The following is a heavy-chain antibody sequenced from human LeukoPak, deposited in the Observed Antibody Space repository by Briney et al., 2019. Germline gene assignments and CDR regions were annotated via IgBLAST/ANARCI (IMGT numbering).Heavy chain of an antibody. J-gene: IGHJ4*02. CDR1: GFTFSNHG. D-gene: IGHD3-16*01. Sequence: GGTLRLSCAASGFTFSNHGMNWVRQAPGKGLEWVSGISPSGDITYYVDSVKGRFTISRDNSKNTVYLEVSSLTAEDTAVYYCAKDDAWLRFGEWSQGTLVTVS. CDR2: ISPSGDIT. CDR3: AKDDAWLRFGE. V-gene: IGHV3-23*01.